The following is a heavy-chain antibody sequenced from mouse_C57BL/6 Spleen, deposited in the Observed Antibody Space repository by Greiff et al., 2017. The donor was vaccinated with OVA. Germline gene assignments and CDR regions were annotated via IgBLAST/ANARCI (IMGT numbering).Heavy chain of an antibody. D-gene: IGHD2-4*01. Sequence: QVQLQQSGPGLVAPSQSLSITCTVSGFSLTSYAISWVRQPPGKGLEWLGVIWTGGGTNYNSALKSRLSISKDNSKSQVFLKMNSLQTDDTARYYCARNAGADDYDDYFDYWGQGTTLTVSS. J-gene: IGHJ2*01. CDR3: ARNAGADDYDDYFDY. CDR1: GFSLTSYA. V-gene: IGHV2-9-1*01. CDR2: IWTGGGT.